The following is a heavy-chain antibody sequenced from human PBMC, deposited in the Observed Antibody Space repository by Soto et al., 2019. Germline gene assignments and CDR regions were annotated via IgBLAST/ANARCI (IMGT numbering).Heavy chain of an antibody. CDR3: ARPWNLAPLIDH. CDR1: GYSFTGHY. D-gene: IGHD6-6*01. V-gene: IGHV1-2*02. Sequence: ASVKVSCKASGYSFTGHYMYWVRQAPGHGLEWMGWINPITGAATYAQDFRGRVTMTTDASISTAYMELRGLRSDDTAVYYCARPWNLAPLIDHWGQGTLVTVSS. CDR2: INPITGAA. J-gene: IGHJ4*02.